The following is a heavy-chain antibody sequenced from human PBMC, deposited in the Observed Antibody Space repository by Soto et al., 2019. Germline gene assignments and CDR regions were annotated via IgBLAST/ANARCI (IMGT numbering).Heavy chain of an antibody. CDR1: GYTFTSYA. Sequence: ASVKVSCKASGYTFTSYAMHWVRQAPGQRLEWMGWINAGNGNTKYSQKFQGRVTITRDTSASTAYMELRSLRSDDTAVYYCARGEDGSSWYKHWGQGTLVTVSS. J-gene: IGHJ4*02. V-gene: IGHV1-3*01. CDR2: INAGNGNT. D-gene: IGHD6-13*01. CDR3: ARGEDGSSWYKH.